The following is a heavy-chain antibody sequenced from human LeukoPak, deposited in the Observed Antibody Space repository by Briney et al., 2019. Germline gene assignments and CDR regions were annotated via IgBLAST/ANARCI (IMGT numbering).Heavy chain of an antibody. CDR3: ARGARFTKYYFDH. J-gene: IGHJ4*02. Sequence: SQTLSLTCTVSGGSISSGGYYWSWIRQHPGKGLEWIGYIYYSGSTYYNPSLKSRVTISVDTSKNQFSLKLSSVTAADTAVYYCARGARFTKYYFDHWGQGTLVTVSS. CDR2: IYYSGST. D-gene: IGHD2-8*01. V-gene: IGHV4-31*03. CDR1: GGSISSGGYY.